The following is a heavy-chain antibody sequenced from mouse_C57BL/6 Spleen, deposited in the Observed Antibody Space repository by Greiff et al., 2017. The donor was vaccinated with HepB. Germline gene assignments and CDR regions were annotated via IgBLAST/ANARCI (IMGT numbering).Heavy chain of an antibody. J-gene: IGHJ4*01. CDR1: GFSLTSYG. D-gene: IGHD2-2*01. Sequence: QVQLKESGPGLVQPSQSLSITCTVSGFSLTSYGVHWVRQSPGKGLEWLGVIWRGGSTDYNAAFMSRLSITKDNSKSQVFFKMNSLQADDTAIYYCAKTYGYDGYAMDYWGQGTSVTVSS. CDR3: AKTYGYDGYAMDY. V-gene: IGHV2-5*01. CDR2: IWRGGST.